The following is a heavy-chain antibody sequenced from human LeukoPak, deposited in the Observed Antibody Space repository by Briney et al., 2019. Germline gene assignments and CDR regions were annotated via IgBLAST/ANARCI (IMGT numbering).Heavy chain of an antibody. Sequence: SETLSLTCAVYGGSFSGYYWSWIRQPPGKGLEWIGEINHSGSTNYNPSLKSRVTISVDTSKNQFSLKLSSVTAADTAVYYCARGRGGGSGRYYYYYGMDVWGKGTTVTVSS. J-gene: IGHJ6*04. V-gene: IGHV4-34*01. D-gene: IGHD3-16*01. CDR1: GGSFSGYY. CDR2: INHSGST. CDR3: ARGRGGGSGRYYYYYGMDV.